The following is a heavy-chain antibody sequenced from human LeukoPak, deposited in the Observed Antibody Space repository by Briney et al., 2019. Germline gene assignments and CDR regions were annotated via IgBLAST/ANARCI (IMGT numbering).Heavy chain of an antibody. CDR3: ARIAGAAGAFDI. CDR1: GDSINNYY. V-gene: IGHV4-59*01. J-gene: IGHJ3*02. Sequence: SETLSLTCTVSGDSINNYYWSWVRQPPGKGLEWIGYIFYSGGTKYNPSLKSRVAISIAMSKNQFSLNLNSVTAADTAVYYCARIAGAAGAFDIWGQGTMVTVSS. CDR2: IFYSGGT. D-gene: IGHD6-13*01.